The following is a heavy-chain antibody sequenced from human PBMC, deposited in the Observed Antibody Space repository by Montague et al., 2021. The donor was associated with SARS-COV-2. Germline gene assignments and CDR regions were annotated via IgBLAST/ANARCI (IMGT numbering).Heavy chain of an antibody. Sequence: SETLSLTCTVSGGSISSYYWSWIRQPPGKGLEWIGYIYYSGSTNYNPSLKSRVTISVDTSKNQFSLKLSSVTAADTAVYYCARVAGVVAAAPLNYYCMDFWGQGTTVTVSS. D-gene: IGHD2-15*01. CDR2: IYYSGST. CDR3: ARVAGVVAAAPLNYYCMDF. J-gene: IGHJ6*02. CDR1: GGSISSYY. V-gene: IGHV4-59*13.